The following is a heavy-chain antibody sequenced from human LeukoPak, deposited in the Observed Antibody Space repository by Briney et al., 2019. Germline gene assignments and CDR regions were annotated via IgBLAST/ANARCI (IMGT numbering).Heavy chain of an antibody. D-gene: IGHD4-23*01. J-gene: IGHJ4*02. CDR1: GGSFSGYY. CDR2: INHSGST. V-gene: IGHV4-34*01. CDR3: ARGRPGGGY. Sequence: SETLSLTCAVYGGSFSGYYWSWIRQPPGKGLEWIGEINHSGSTNYNPSFKSRVTISVDTSKNQFTLKLSSVTAADTAVYYCARGRPGGGYWGQGTLVTVSS.